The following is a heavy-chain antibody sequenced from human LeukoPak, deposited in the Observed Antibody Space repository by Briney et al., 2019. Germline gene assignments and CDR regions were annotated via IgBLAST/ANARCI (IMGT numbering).Heavy chain of an antibody. J-gene: IGHJ4*02. CDR2: IIPIFGTA. Sequence: SVKVSCKASGGTFSSYAISWVRQAPGQGLEWMGGIIPIFGTANYAQRFQGRVTITADESTSTAYMELSSLRSEDTAVYYCASNLLYCSSTSCYFDYWGQGTLVTVSS. CDR1: GGTFSSYA. D-gene: IGHD2-2*01. CDR3: ASNLLYCSSTSCYFDY. V-gene: IGHV1-69*01.